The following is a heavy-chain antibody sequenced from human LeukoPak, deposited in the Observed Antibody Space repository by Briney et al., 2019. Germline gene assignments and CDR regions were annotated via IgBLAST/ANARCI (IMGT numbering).Heavy chain of an antibody. Sequence: SVKVSCKVSGYTLTELSMHWVRQAPGKGLEWMGRIIPILGIANYAQKFQGRVTITADKSTSTAYMELSSLRSEDTAVYYCARDRAPQYSSGWYYWGQGTLVTVSS. CDR3: ARDRAPQYSSGWYY. D-gene: IGHD6-19*01. CDR2: IIPILGIA. CDR1: GYTLTELS. V-gene: IGHV1-69*04. J-gene: IGHJ4*02.